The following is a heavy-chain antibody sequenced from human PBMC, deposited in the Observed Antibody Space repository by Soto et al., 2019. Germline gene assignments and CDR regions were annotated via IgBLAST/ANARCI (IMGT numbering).Heavy chain of an antibody. CDR2: MYHSGIT. CDR1: NYSISSGYY. V-gene: IGHV4-38-2*02. CDR3: ARVAFGPLDY. Sequence: PSETLSLTCTVSNYSISSGYYWGWIRQSPGEGLEWIVSMYHSGITYYNPSLKSRVTISIDTSKNQFSLKLTSVTSADTAVYFCARVAFGPLDYWGQGTLVTVSS. D-gene: IGHD3-16*01. J-gene: IGHJ4*02.